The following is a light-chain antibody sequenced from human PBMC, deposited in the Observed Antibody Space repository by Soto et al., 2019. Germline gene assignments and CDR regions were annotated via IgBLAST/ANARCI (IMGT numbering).Light chain of an antibody. CDR2: DAS. J-gene: IGKJ1*01. CDR3: QQYNSYSRT. V-gene: IGKV1-5*01. Sequence: DIQITQSPSTLSSSVGDRVTITCRASQSISSWLAWYQQKPGKAPKLLIYDASSLESGVPSRFSGSGSGTEFTLTISSLQPDDFATYYCQQYNSYSRTFGQGTKG. CDR1: QSISSW.